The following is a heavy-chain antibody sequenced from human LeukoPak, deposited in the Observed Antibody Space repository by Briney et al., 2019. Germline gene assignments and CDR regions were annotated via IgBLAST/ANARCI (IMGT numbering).Heavy chain of an antibody. D-gene: IGHD2-2*01. CDR1: GFTFSSYA. CDR2: ISYDGSNK. Sequence: GGSLRLSCAASGFTFSSYAMHWVRQAPGKGLEWVAVISYDGSNKYYADSVKGRFTISRDNSKNTLYLQMNSLRAEDTAVYYCAGVDCSSTSCWGSYYGMDVWGKGTTVTVSS. V-gene: IGHV3-30*04. CDR3: AGVDCSSTSCWGSYYGMDV. J-gene: IGHJ6*04.